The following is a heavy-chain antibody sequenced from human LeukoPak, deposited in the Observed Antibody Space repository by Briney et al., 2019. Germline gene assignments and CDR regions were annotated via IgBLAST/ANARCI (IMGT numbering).Heavy chain of an antibody. Sequence: SETLSLTCTVSGGSISSYYWSWIRQPPGKGLEWIGYIYYSGSTNYNPSLKSRVTISVDTSKNQFSLKLSSVTAADTAVYYCARVPIIAARPDYFDYWGQGTLVTVSS. CDR1: GGSISSYY. D-gene: IGHD6-6*01. V-gene: IGHV4-59*01. CDR3: ARVPIIAARPDYFDY. J-gene: IGHJ4*02. CDR2: IYYSGST.